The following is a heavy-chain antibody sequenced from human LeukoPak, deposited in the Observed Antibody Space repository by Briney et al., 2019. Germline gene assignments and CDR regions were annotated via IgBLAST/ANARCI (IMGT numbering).Heavy chain of an antibody. CDR2: IYYSGST. V-gene: IGHV4-39*01. CDR3: ARSGDDFWSGYYNWFDP. D-gene: IGHD3-3*01. J-gene: IGHJ5*02. CDR1: GGSISSSSYY. Sequence: SETLSLTCTVSGGSISSSSYYWGWIRQPPGKGLEWIGSIYYSGSTYYNPSLKSRVTISVDTSKNQFSLKLSSVTAADTAVYYCARSGDDFWSGYYNWFDPWGQGTLVTVSS.